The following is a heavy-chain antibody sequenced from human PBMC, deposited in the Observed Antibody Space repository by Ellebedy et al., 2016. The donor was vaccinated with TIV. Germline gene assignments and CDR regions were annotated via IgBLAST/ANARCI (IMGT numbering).Heavy chain of an antibody. CDR3: ARDRSLQFAS. CDR2: IYHTGGT. J-gene: IGHJ4*02. CDR1: GGSISSNNW. D-gene: IGHD6-13*01. Sequence: SETLSLTCAVSGGSISSNNWWHWVRQPPGKGLEWIGEIYHTGGTNFNPSLKSRVTLSIDKSKNQFSLPLYSLTAAATAVYYCARDRSLQFASWGQGTLVTVSS. V-gene: IGHV4-4*02.